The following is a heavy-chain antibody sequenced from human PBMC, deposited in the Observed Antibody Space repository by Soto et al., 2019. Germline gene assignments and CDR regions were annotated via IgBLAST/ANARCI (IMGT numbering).Heavy chain of an antibody. V-gene: IGHV1-69*01. D-gene: IGHD3-10*01. J-gene: IGHJ4*02. CDR1: VGIFSTYA. CDR3: ARDRDAYGSGNYYNRIDF. CDR2: IIPIVGTP. Sequence: QVQLVQSGAEVQKPGSSVKVSCKASVGIFSTYAISWLRQAPGQGLEWMGGIIPIVGTPNYAQRFQGRVTITGYESTSTAYMELSRLRSEDTAVYYWARDRDAYGSGNYYNRIDFWGQGTLVTVSS.